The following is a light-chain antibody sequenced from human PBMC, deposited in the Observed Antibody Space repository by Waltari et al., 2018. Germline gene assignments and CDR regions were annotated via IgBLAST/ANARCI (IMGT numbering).Light chain of an antibody. J-gene: IGKJ1*01. Sequence: DIQMTQSPSSLSASVGDRVTITCRASQSISSYLNWYQQKPGKAPKLLIYAASSLQSGVQSRFSGSRSGTDFTLTISSLQPEDFATYYCQQSYSTLWTFGQGTKVEIK. CDR2: AAS. CDR1: QSISSY. V-gene: IGKV1-39*01. CDR3: QQSYSTLWT.